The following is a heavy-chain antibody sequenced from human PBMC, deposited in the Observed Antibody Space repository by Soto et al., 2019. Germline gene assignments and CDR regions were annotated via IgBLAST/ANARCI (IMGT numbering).Heavy chain of an antibody. Sequence: EVQLLESGGGLVQPGGSLRLSCAASGFTFSSYAMSWVRQAPGKGLEWVSAISGSGGSTYYADSVKGRFTISRDNSKNTLYLQMNSLRAEDTAVYYCAKVPLWFGLTGKYYFDYWGQGTLVTVSS. CDR2: ISGSGGST. D-gene: IGHD3-10*01. CDR3: AKVPLWFGLTGKYYFDY. CDR1: GFTFSSYA. J-gene: IGHJ4*02. V-gene: IGHV3-23*01.